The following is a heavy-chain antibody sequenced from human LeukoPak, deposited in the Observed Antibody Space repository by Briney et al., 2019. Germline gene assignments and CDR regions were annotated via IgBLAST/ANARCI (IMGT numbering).Heavy chain of an antibody. Sequence: SETLSLTCTVSGGSISSSSYYWGWIRQPPGKGLEWIGSIYYSGSTYYNPSLKSRVTISVDTSKNQFSLKLSSVTAADTAVYYCASFVLVRGVIRVFGYWGQGTLVTVSS. CDR3: ASFVLVRGVIRVFGY. V-gene: IGHV4-39*07. CDR1: GGSISSSSYY. CDR2: IYYSGST. J-gene: IGHJ4*02. D-gene: IGHD3-10*01.